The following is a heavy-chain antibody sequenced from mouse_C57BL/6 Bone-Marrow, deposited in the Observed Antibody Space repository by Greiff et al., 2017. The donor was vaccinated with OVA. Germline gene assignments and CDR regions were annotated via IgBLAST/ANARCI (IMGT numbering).Heavy chain of an antibody. J-gene: IGHJ1*03. CDR3: ARDGSTMVTYWYFDV. D-gene: IGHD2-2*01. CDR2: INYDGSST. CDR1: GFTFSDYY. V-gene: IGHV5-16*01. Sequence: EVKVEESEGGLVQPGSSMKLSCTASGFTFSDYYMAWVRQVPEKGLEWVANINYDGSSTYYLDSLKSRFIISRVNAKNILYLQMSSLKSEDTATYYCARDGSTMVTYWYFDVWGTGTTVTVSS.